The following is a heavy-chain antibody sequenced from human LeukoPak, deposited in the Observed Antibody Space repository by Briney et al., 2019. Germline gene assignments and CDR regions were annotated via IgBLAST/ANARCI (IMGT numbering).Heavy chain of an antibody. V-gene: IGHV1-24*01. CDR2: FDPEDGEP. CDR1: GYSLSELF. CDR3: ATEKDELLDS. J-gene: IGHJ5*01. D-gene: IGHD1-1*01. Sequence: ASVKVSCKVSGYSLSELFPHWVRQAPGKGLEWMGGFDPEDGEPMYAQKFQGRVTMTEDTSTDTAYMELRSLRSEDTAVYYCATEKDELLDSWGQGTLVTVSS.